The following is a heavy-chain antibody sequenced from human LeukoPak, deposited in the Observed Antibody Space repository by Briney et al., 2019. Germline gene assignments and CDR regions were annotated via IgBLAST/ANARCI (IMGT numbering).Heavy chain of an antibody. CDR3: ARPRLLFGSGPILV. Sequence: SETLSLTCTVSDGSISDSYWSWIRQPPGKGLEWIGEFSHTGSPIYNPSLKSRVNISIDTSKNQFSLRLTSVTAADTAVYFCARPRLLFGSGPILVWGQGTLVTVSS. J-gene: IGHJ4*02. D-gene: IGHD3-10*01. V-gene: IGHV4-34*01. CDR1: DGSISDSY. CDR2: FSHTGSP.